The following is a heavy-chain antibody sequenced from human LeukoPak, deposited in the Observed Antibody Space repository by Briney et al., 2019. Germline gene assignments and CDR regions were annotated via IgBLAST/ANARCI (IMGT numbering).Heavy chain of an antibody. CDR1: GFTFSNYV. CDR2: ISARGDSP. CDR3: ARGEGVVGRRYIDC. D-gene: IGHD1-26*01. J-gene: IGHJ4*02. Sequence: PGGSLRVSCAASGFTFSNYVMNWVRQAPGKGLEWVSIISARGDSPNYAGSVKGRFTISKDNSKNALYLQMSSLSAEDTAVYYCARGEGVVGRRYIDCWGQGTLVTVSS. V-gene: IGHV3-23*01.